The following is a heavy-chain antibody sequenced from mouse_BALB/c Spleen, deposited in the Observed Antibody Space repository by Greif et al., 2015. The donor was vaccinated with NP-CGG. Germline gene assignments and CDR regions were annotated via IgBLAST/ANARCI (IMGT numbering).Heavy chain of an antibody. CDR1: GFTFSSYG. Sequence: EVQLVESGGGLVKPGGSLKLSCAASGFTFSSYGMSWVRQTPEKRLEWVATISGGGSYTYYPDSVKGRFTISRDNAKNNLYLQMSSLRSEDTALYYCARHGSSYVDYAMDYWGQGTSVTVSS. CDR2: ISGGGSYT. D-gene: IGHD1-1*01. J-gene: IGHJ4*01. V-gene: IGHV5-9-2*01. CDR3: ARHGSSYVDYAMDY.